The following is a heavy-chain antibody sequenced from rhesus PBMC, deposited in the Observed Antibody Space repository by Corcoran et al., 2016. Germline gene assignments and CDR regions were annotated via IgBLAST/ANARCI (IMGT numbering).Heavy chain of an antibody. CDR2: IYVSGGST. CDR1: GASSGHIYT. Sequence: QVQLQESGPGLVKPSETLSLTCAVSGASSGHIYTCPGTPPPPWTGLAGIGYIYVSGGSTYTNPSLKSRVTISTDTSKNQFSLKLSSVTAADTAVYYCARGPAYGNYVAYWYFDLWGPGTPITISS. D-gene: IGHD4-35*01. V-gene: IGHV4S7*01. CDR3: ARGPAYGNYVAYWYFDL. J-gene: IGHJ2*01.